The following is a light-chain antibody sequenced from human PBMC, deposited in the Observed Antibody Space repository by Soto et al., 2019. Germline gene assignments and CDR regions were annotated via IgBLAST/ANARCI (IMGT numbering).Light chain of an antibody. Sequence: QSVLTQPRSVSGSPGQSVTISCTGTSSDVGGYNYVSWYQQHPGKAPKLMIYDVSKRPSGVPDRFSGSKSGNTDSLTISGLQAEDEADYYCCSYAGSDYVFGTGTKLTVL. V-gene: IGLV2-11*01. CDR2: DVS. CDR3: CSYAGSDYV. CDR1: SSDVGGYNY. J-gene: IGLJ1*01.